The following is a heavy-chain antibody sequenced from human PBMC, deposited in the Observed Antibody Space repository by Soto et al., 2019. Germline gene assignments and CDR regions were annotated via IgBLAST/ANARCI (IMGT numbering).Heavy chain of an antibody. CDR3: ARSRYGDYSTYFGY. J-gene: IGHJ4*02. CDR1: GGTFSSYT. Sequence: QVQLVQSGAEVKKPGSSVKVSCKASGGTFSSYTISWVRQAPGQGLEWMGRIIPILGITNYAQKFQGRVTITADKSTSTAYMELSSLRSEDTAVYYCARSRYGDYSTYFGYWGQGTLVTVSS. V-gene: IGHV1-69*02. D-gene: IGHD4-17*01. CDR2: IIPILGIT.